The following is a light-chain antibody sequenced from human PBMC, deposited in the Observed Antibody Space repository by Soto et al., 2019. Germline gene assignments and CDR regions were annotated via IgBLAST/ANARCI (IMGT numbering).Light chain of an antibody. V-gene: IGKV3-15*01. Sequence: DIVLTQSPATLSVSPGERATLSCTASQSVINNLAWYQQKPGQAPSLLIYDASTRATGIPARFSGSGSGTEFTLTISSLQSQDFAVYYCHQYYKWPLTFGGGTKVDIK. CDR3: HQYYKWPLT. CDR1: QSVINN. CDR2: DAS. J-gene: IGKJ4*01.